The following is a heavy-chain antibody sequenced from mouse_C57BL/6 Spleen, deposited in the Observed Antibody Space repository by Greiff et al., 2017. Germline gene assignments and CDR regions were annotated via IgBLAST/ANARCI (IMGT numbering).Heavy chain of an antibody. V-gene: IGHV1-64*01. CDR3: AEDYYGSRGYFDY. Sequence: QVQLQQPGAELVKPGASVKLSCKASGYTFTSYWMHWVKQRPGHGLEWIGMIHPNSGSTNYNEKFKSKATLTVDKSSSTAYMQLSSLTSEDSAVYYCAEDYYGSRGYFDYWGQGTTLTVSS. D-gene: IGHD1-1*01. CDR2: IHPNSGST. J-gene: IGHJ2*01. CDR1: GYTFTSYW.